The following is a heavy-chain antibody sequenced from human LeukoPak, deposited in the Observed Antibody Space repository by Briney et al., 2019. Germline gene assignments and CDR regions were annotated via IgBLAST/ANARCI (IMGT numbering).Heavy chain of an antibody. CDR3: ASLTYYYDSSGYYSPQYYYYYYMDV. Sequence: PSETPSLTCTVSGGSISSRSYYWGWIRQPPGKGLEWIGSIYYSGSTYYNPSLKSRVTISVDTSKNQFSLKLSSVTAADTAVYYCASLTYYYDSSGYYSPQYYYYYYMDVWGKGTTVTVSS. J-gene: IGHJ6*03. V-gene: IGHV4-39*01. CDR2: IYYSGST. D-gene: IGHD3-22*01. CDR1: GGSISSRSYY.